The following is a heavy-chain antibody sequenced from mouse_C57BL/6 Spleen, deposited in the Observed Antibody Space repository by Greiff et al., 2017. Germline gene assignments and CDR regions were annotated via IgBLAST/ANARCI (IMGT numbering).Heavy chain of an antibody. J-gene: IGHJ3*01. Sequence: EVKLVESGEGLVKPGGSLKLSCAASGFTFSSYAMSWVRQTPEQRLEWVAYISSGGDYIYYADTVKGRFTISRDNARNTLYLQMSSLKSEDTAMYYCTRVTSYGSSFSAWFAYWGQGTLVTVSA. CDR3: TRVTSYGSSFSAWFAY. V-gene: IGHV5-9-1*02. CDR1: GFTFSSYA. D-gene: IGHD1-1*01. CDR2: ISSGGDYI.